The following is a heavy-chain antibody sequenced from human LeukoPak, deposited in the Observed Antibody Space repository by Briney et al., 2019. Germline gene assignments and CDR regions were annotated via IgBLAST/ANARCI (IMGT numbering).Heavy chain of an antibody. CDR1: GDSVSSNSAA. D-gene: IGHD1-7*01. CDR2: TYYRSKWYN. J-gene: IGHJ4*02. CDR3: ARDLWGTSGTNRPFDY. V-gene: IGHV6-1*01. Sequence: SQTLSLTCAISGDSVSSNSAAWNWIRQSPSRGLEWLGRTYYRSKWYNDYSVSVKSRIAINPDTSKNQFSLQLNSVTPEDTAVYYCARDLWGTSGTNRPFDYWGQGTLVTVSS.